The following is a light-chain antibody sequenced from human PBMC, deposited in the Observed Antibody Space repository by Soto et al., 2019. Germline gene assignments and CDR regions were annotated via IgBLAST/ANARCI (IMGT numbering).Light chain of an antibody. CDR3: LQVDVYPWT. Sequence: DIQMTQTPSTLSASVVDRFTITFRASLPISNYLAWYQQKPGKIPNLLIYSASTLQSGVPSRFSGSGSGTDFTLTISSLQPEDFATYYCLQVDVYPWTFGQGTKVDIK. CDR1: LPISNY. J-gene: IGKJ1*01. V-gene: IGKV1-17*01. CDR2: SAS.